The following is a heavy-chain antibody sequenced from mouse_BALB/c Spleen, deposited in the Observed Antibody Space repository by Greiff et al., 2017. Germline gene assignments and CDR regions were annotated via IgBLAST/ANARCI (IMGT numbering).Heavy chain of an antibody. CDR3: ARDWEGFAY. CDR2: ISYSGST. Sequence: DVKLQESGPGLVKPSQSLSLTCTVTGYSITSDYAWNWIRQFPGNKLEWMGNISYSGSTSYNPSLKSRITLTRDTSNNQFFLQLNSVTTEDTATYYCARDWEGFAYWGQGTLVTVSA. D-gene: IGHD4-1*01. V-gene: IGHV3-2*02. J-gene: IGHJ3*01. CDR1: GYSITSDYA.